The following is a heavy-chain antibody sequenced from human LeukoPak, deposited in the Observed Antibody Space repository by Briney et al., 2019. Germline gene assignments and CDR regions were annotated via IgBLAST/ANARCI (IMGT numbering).Heavy chain of an antibody. CDR2: IKEDGSAK. CDR3: AREVGGY. J-gene: IGHJ4*02. CDR1: GFTFSSYG. Sequence: GGSLRLSCAASGFTFSSYGMHWVRQAPGKGPEWLANIKEDGSAKYYVDSVKGRFTISRDNAKNSLYLQMDSLRGEDTAVYYCAREVGGYWGQGTLVTVSS. D-gene: IGHD2-15*01. V-gene: IGHV3-7*01.